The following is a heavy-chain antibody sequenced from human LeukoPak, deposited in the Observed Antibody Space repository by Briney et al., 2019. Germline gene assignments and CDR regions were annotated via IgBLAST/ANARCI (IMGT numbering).Heavy chain of an antibody. CDR1: GFTFSNYA. D-gene: IGHD2-2*01. V-gene: IGHV3-23*01. CDR2: ISGSGGYT. CDR3: AKDLYCSSTSCYMDV. Sequence: GGSLRLSCAASGFTFSNYAMSWVRQAPGKGLEWVSGISGSGGYTYYADSVKGRFTISRDNSNNTPYLQMNSLRAEDTAVYYCAKDLYCSSTSCYMDVWGKGTTVTVSS. J-gene: IGHJ6*03.